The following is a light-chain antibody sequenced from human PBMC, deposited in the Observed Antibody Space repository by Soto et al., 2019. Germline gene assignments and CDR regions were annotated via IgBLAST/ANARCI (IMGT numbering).Light chain of an antibody. CDR3: QQSYSIPLT. J-gene: IGKJ4*01. CDR1: QSISSY. Sequence: DIQMTQSPSSLSASVGDRVTITCRASQSISSYLNWYQQKPGTAPKLLIYAASSLQSGVPSRFSGSESGTDFTLTISSLQPEDFATYYCQQSYSIPLTFGGGTKVQIK. CDR2: AAS. V-gene: IGKV1-39*01.